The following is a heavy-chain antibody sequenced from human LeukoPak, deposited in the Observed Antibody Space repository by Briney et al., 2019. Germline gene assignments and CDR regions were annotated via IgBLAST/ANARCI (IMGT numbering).Heavy chain of an antibody. J-gene: IGHJ4*02. CDR1: GFTFSSYA. CDR2: IGASGDST. D-gene: IGHD1-26*01. Sequence: GGSLRLSCAASGFTFSSYAITWVRRPPGKGLDGAPEIGASGDSTYYADSVKGRFTISRDNSKNTLYLQMNSLRAEDTAVYYCAKESGRHGIGIFAYFQYWGQGTLVTVSS. CDR3: AKESGRHGIGIFAYFQY. V-gene: IGHV3-23*01.